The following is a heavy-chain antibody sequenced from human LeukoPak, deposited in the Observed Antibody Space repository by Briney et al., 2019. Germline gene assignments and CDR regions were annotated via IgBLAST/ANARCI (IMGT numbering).Heavy chain of an antibody. CDR2: ISYSGST. J-gene: IGHJ3*02. Sequence: SETLSLTCTVSGGSISSSSYFWGWIRQPPGKGLEWIGRISYSGSTYYNPSLKSRVTISVDTSKNQFSLKLSSVTAEDTALYYCARVTSNYYGSGSYPGAFDIWGQGTMVTVSS. CDR3: ARVTSNYYGSGSYPGAFDI. V-gene: IGHV4-39*07. CDR1: GGSISSSSYF. D-gene: IGHD3-10*01.